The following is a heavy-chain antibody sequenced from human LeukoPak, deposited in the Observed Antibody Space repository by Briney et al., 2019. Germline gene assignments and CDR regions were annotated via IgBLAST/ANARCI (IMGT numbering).Heavy chain of an antibody. CDR3: AKRESSSSWYNYFDY. D-gene: IGHD6-13*01. V-gene: IGHV3-23*01. CDR2: ITLSGGST. Sequence: GGSLRLSCAASGFTFSSYDMSWVRQAPGKGLEWVSSITLSGGSTFYADSVKGRFTISRDNSKHTVYLQMDSLRAEDTAVYYCAKRESSSSWYNYFDYWGQGTLVTVSS. CDR1: GFTFSSYD. J-gene: IGHJ4*02.